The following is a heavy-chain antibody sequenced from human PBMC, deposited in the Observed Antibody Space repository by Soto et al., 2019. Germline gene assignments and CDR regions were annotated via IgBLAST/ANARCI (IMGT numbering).Heavy chain of an antibody. D-gene: IGHD6-13*01. CDR2: IYWDDDK. CDR1: GFSLSTSGVS. Sequence: QITLKESGPTLVKPTQTLTLTCTFSGFSLSTSGVSVGWFRQPPGKALEWLALIYWDDDKRYSPSLKSSLTITKDTAKSQVVLKMTSMDPGDKATYYCAHRTSSTNAFDIWGQGTMVTVSS. V-gene: IGHV2-5*02. CDR3: AHRTSSTNAFDI. J-gene: IGHJ3*02.